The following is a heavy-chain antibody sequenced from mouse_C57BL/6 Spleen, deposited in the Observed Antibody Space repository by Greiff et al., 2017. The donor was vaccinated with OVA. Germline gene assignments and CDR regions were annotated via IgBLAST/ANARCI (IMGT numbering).Heavy chain of an antibody. CDR3: ARKGGLLNAMDY. J-gene: IGHJ4*01. CDR1: GYTFTSYW. V-gene: IGHV1-55*01. CDR2: IYPGSGST. D-gene: IGHD3-1*01. Sequence: VQLQQPGAELVKPGASVKMSCKASGYTFTSYWITWLTQRPGQGLEWIGDIYPGSGSTNYNEKFKSKATLTVDTSSSTAYMQLSSLTSEDAAVDYGARKGGLLNAMDYWGQGTSVTVSS.